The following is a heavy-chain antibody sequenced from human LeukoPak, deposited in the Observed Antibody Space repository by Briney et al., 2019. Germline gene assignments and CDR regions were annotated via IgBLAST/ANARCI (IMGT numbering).Heavy chain of an antibody. CDR2: IYYSGST. D-gene: IGHD6-13*01. V-gene: IGHV4-61*01. CDR3: ARTIAAAGFDY. Sequence: SETLSLTCTVSGGSVSSGSYYWSWIRQPPGKGLEWIGYIYYSGSTNYNPSLKSRVTISVDTSKNQFSLKLSSVTAADTAVYYCARTIAAAGFDYWGQGTLVTVSS. CDR1: GGSVSSGSYY. J-gene: IGHJ4*02.